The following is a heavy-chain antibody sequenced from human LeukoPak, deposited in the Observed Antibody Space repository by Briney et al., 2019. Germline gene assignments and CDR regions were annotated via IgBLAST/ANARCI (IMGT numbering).Heavy chain of an antibody. Sequence: GGSLRLSCVASGFTFSDYAMHWVRQAPGKGLEWVAVIYYDGSKKYYADSVEGRFTISRDNSKNTLYLHMKSLRVEDTAVYYCARGPDGYISHFDYWGQGTLVTVSS. CDR2: IYYDGSKK. V-gene: IGHV3-30-3*01. D-gene: IGHD5-24*01. CDR3: ARGPDGYISHFDY. CDR1: GFTFSDYA. J-gene: IGHJ4*02.